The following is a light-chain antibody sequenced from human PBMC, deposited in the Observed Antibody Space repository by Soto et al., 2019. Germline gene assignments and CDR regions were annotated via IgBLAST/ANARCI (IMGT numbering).Light chain of an antibody. CDR1: QSIGRW. V-gene: IGKV1-5*01. J-gene: IGKJ1*01. CDR3: QQYSDSPPT. Sequence: IRMTQSPSSFSASTGDRVTITCRASQSIGRWLAWYQQKPGKAPKLLIYDASSLESGVPSRFSGSGSGTDFTLTIDRLEPEDFAMYCCQQYSDSPPTFGQGTKVDIK. CDR2: DAS.